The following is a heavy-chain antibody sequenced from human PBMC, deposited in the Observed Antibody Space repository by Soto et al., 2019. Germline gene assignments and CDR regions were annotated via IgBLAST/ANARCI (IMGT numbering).Heavy chain of an antibody. CDR3: ARKYSSGWTFDY. V-gene: IGHV4-59*01. CDR2: IYYSGST. CDR1: GGSISSYY. J-gene: IGHJ4*02. D-gene: IGHD6-19*01. Sequence: SETLSLTCNVSGGSISSYYWSWIRQPPGKGLEWIGYIYYSGSTNYNPSLKSRVTISVDTSKNQFSLKLSSVTAADTAVYYCARKYSSGWTFDYWGQGTLVTVSS.